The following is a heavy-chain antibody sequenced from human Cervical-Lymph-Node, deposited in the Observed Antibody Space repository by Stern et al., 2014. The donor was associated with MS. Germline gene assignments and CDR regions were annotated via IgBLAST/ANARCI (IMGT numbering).Heavy chain of an antibody. V-gene: IGHV4-59*01. J-gene: IGHJ4*02. Sequence: QVQLQESGPGLVKPSETLSLTCTVSGASISSYYWNCIRQPPGKGLEWIGYIYYTGTTNYNPSLKGRVAISLDTSKNQFSLILRSVSAADTAVYYCARKSLSMDHYFDSWGQGTLVTVSS. CDR3: ARKSLSMDHYFDS. CDR1: GASISSYY. D-gene: IGHD2-2*03. CDR2: IYYTGTT.